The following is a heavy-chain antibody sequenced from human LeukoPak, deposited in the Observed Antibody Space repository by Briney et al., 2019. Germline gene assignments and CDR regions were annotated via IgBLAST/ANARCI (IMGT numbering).Heavy chain of an antibody. D-gene: IGHD5/OR15-5a*01. CDR3: ATAPVYASANRAYFDY. J-gene: IGHJ4*02. V-gene: IGHV3-23*01. CDR1: GFTFSSSA. CDR2: ISGSGEST. Sequence: GGSLRLSCAASGFTFSSSAMSWVRQAPGKGLQWVSVISGSGESTYYADSVKGRFTISRDNSKNTLYLQMNSLRAEDTAVYYCATAPVYASANRAYFDYWGQGTLVTVSS.